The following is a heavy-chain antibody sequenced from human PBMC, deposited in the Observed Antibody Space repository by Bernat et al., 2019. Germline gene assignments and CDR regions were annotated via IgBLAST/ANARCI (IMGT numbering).Heavy chain of an antibody. D-gene: IGHD6-13*01. Sequence: QVQRVQSGAEVKKPGASVKVSCKASGYTFTGYYMHWVRQAPGQGLEWMGWINPNSGSTNYAQKFQGWVTMTRDTSISTAYMELSRLRSDDTAVYYCARAGRISSSWYPEDTQDFDYWGQGTLVAVSS. CDR3: ARAGRISSSWYPEDTQDFDY. CDR2: INPNSGST. V-gene: IGHV1-2*04. J-gene: IGHJ4*02. CDR1: GYTFTGYY.